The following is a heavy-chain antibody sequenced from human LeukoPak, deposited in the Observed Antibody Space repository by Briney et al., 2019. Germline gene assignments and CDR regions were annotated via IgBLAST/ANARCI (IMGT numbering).Heavy chain of an antibody. Sequence: GASVKVSCKASGYTFTSYYMNWVRQAPGQGLEWMGMINPSGGSTSYAQKFQGRVTMTRDTSTSTVYMELSSLRSEDTAVYYCARGGATGIAVAGTIDYYDYWGQGTLVTVSS. V-gene: IGHV1-46*01. D-gene: IGHD6-19*01. J-gene: IGHJ4*02. CDR1: GYTFTSYY. CDR2: INPSGGST. CDR3: ARGGATGIAVAGTIDYYDY.